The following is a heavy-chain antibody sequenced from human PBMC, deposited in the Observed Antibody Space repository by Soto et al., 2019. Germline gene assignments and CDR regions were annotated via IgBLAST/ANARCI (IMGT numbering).Heavy chain of an antibody. CDR2: IWYDGSNK. CDR3: ARDRDYFVEWLLPDDAFDI. J-gene: IGHJ3*02. Sequence: GGSLRLSCAASGFTFSSYGMHWVRQAPGKGLEWVAVIWYDGSNKYYADSVKGRFTISRDNSKNTLYLQMNSLGAEDTAVYYCARDRDYFVEWLLPDDAFDIWGQGTMVTVSS. D-gene: IGHD3-22*01. V-gene: IGHV3-33*01. CDR1: GFTFSSYG.